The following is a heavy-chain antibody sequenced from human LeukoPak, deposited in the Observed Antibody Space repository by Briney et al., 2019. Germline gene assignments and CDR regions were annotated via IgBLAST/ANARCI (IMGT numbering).Heavy chain of an antibody. CDR1: GFTFSSYA. D-gene: IGHD6-13*01. V-gene: IGHV3-23*01. CDR3: AKASPYSSSWYDY. Sequence: GGSLRLSCAASGFTFSSYAICWVRQAPGKGLEWVSGISGSGGSTYYADSVKGRFTISRDNSKNTLYLQMNSLRVEDTALYYCAKASPYSSSWYDYWGQGTLVTVSS. CDR2: ISGSGGST. J-gene: IGHJ4*02.